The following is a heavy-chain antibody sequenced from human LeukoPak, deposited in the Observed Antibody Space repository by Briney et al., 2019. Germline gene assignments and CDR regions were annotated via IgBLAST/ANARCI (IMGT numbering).Heavy chain of an antibody. Sequence: PGGSLRLSCAASGFTFSRYWMSWVRQAPGKGLEWVANIKQDGSEKYYVDSVKGRFTISGDNAKNSLYLQMNSLRAEDTAVYYCARLGEYFDILTGYSYWGQGTLVTVSS. J-gene: IGHJ4*02. V-gene: IGHV3-7*01. CDR3: ARLGEYFDILTGYSY. CDR1: GFTFSRYW. D-gene: IGHD3-9*01. CDR2: IKQDGSEK.